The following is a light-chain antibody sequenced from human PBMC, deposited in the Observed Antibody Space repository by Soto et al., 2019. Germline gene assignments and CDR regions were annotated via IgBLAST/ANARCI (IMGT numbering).Light chain of an antibody. V-gene: IGLV2-14*03. CDR3: SSYRSSSTLYV. Sequence: QSLLTQPASVSGSPGQSITISCTGTSSDVGGYNYVSWYQQHPGTAPKLILYDVSNRPSGVSNRFSGSKSGNTASLTIPGLQAEDEADYYCSSYRSSSTLYVFGTGTKVTVL. J-gene: IGLJ1*01. CDR1: SSDVGGYNY. CDR2: DVS.